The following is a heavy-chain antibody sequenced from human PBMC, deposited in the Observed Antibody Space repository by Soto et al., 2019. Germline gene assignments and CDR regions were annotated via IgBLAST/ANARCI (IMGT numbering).Heavy chain of an antibody. CDR3: ARFWVYSSGWYYFDY. CDR2: IYYSGST. J-gene: IGHJ4*02. V-gene: IGHV4-31*03. CDR1: VGSISSGGYY. Sequence: QVQLQESGPGLVKPSQTLSLTCPVSVGSISSGGYYWSWIRQHPGKGLEWIGYIYYSGSTYYNPSLKSRVTISVDTSKNQFSRKLSSVTVADMAVYYCARFWVYSSGWYYFDYWGQGTLVTVSS. D-gene: IGHD6-19*01.